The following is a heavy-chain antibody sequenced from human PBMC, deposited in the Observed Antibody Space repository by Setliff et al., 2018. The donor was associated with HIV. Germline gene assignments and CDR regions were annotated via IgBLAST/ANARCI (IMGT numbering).Heavy chain of an antibody. CDR3: ARDVGSHYDSREYYFDY. Sequence: PSETLSLTCTVSGGSISDHYWSWIRQPPGKGLEWIGTIYHSGRTTYSPSLKSRLTISVDTSNNQFSLKLSSVIAADTAVYYCARDVGSHYDSREYYFDYWGQGTLVTVSS. V-gene: IGHV4-59*11. J-gene: IGHJ4*02. CDR2: IYHSGRT. CDR1: GGSISDHY. D-gene: IGHD3-22*01.